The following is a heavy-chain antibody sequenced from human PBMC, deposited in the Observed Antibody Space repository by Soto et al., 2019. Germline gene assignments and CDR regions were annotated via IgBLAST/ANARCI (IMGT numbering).Heavy chain of an antibody. J-gene: IGHJ6*02. V-gene: IGHV3-15*07. D-gene: IGHD3-10*01. Sequence: EMQLVESGGGLAKPGGSLRLSCAASGFTVSNAWMNWVRQGPGKGLEWVGRIKSKSDGGTTDYAAPVKGRFTISRDDSRNTLYLQMSSLKTEDTALYYCVTSTKDLTDHYYLHGMDVWGQGTTVTVSS. CDR2: IKSKSDGGTT. CDR1: GFTVSNAW. CDR3: VTSTKDLTDHYYLHGMDV.